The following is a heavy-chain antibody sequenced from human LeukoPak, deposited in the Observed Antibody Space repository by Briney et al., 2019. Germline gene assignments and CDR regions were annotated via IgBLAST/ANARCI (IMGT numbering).Heavy chain of an antibody. CDR3: ANGRFLEWLDFDY. V-gene: IGHV3-21*01. J-gene: IGHJ4*02. Sequence: AGGSLRLSCAASGFTFSSYSMNWVRQAPGKGLEWVSSISSSSSYIYYADSVKGRFTISRDNAKNSLYLQMNSLRAEDTAVYYCANGRFLEWLDFDYWGQGTLVTVSS. D-gene: IGHD3-3*01. CDR2: ISSSSSYI. CDR1: GFTFSSYS.